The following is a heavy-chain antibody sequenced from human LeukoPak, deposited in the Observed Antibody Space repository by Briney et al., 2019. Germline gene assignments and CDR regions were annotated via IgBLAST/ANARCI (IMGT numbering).Heavy chain of an antibody. V-gene: IGHV1-2*06. D-gene: IGHD6-19*01. J-gene: IGHJ4*02. CDR1: GYTFTGYY. Sequence: ASVKVSCKASGYTFTGYYMHWVRQAPGQGLEWMGRINPNSGGTNYAQKFQGRVTMARGTSISTAYMELSRLRSDDTAVYYCARVASSGWYAFDYWGQGTLVTVSS. CDR2: INPNSGGT. CDR3: ARVASSGWYAFDY.